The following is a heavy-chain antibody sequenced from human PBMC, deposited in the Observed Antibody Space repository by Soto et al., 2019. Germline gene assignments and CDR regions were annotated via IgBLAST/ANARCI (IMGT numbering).Heavy chain of an antibody. J-gene: IGHJ5*02. D-gene: IGHD1-26*01. V-gene: IGHV3-23*01. CDR2: ISGSSGST. CDR1: GFTFSSYA. Sequence: PGGSLRLSCAASGFTFSSYAMSWVRQAPGKGLEWVSSISGSSGSTYYADSVKGRFTISRDNSKNTLYLQMNSLRDEDTAVYYCAREGGSLNWFDPWGQGTLVTVSS. CDR3: AREGGSLNWFDP.